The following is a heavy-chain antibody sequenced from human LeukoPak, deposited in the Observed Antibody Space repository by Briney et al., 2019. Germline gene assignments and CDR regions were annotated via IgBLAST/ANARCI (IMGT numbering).Heavy chain of an antibody. V-gene: IGHV1-2*02. J-gene: IGHJ6*04. CDR3: ARPYSGYDYGMDV. Sequence: ASVKVSCKASGYTFTGYYMHWVRQAPGQGLEWMGWINPNSGGTNYAQKFQGRVTMTRDTSISTAYMELSRLRSDDTAVYYCARPYSGYDYGMDVWGKGTTVTVSS. CDR2: INPNSGGT. CDR1: GYTFTGYY. D-gene: IGHD5-12*01.